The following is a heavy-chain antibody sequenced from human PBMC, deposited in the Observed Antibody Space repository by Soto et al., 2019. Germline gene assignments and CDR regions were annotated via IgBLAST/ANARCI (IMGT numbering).Heavy chain of an antibody. CDR3: AKDWVDCSGGSCWDY. D-gene: IGHD2-15*01. Sequence: QVQLVESGGGVVQPGRSLRLSCAASGFTFSSYGMHWVRQAPGKGLEWVAVISYDGSNKYYADSVKGRFTISRDNSKNTLDLQLNGLRAEDTAVYYCAKDWVDCSGGSCWDYWGQGTLVTVSS. CDR2: ISYDGSNK. J-gene: IGHJ4*02. V-gene: IGHV3-30*18. CDR1: GFTFSSYG.